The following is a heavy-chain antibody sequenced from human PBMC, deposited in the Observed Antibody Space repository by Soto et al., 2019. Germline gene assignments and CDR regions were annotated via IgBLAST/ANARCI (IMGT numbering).Heavy chain of an antibody. CDR3: AKLSSGYYYGPYDY. CDR2: ISGSGGST. J-gene: IGHJ4*02. CDR1: GFTFSSYA. D-gene: IGHD3-22*01. V-gene: IGHV3-23*01. Sequence: GGSLRLSCAASGFTFSSYAMSWVRQAPGKGLEWVSAISGSGGSTYYADSAKGRFTISRDNSKNTLYLQMNSLRAEDTAVYYCAKLSSGYYYGPYDYWGQGTLVTVSS.